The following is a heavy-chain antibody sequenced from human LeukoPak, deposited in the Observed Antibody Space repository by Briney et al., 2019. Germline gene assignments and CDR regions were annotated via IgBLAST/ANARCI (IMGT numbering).Heavy chain of an antibody. V-gene: IGHV3-30*02. CDR3: TRDWVPVAGGAGY. CDR2: IRYDGNIK. Sequence: GGSLRLSCAASGFTFSTYGMHWVRQAPGKGLEWVGFIRYDGNIKYYGDSVKGRFTFSRDNSKNTLYLQMNSLRIADTGVYYCTRDWVPVAGGAGYWGQGTLVTVSS. J-gene: IGHJ4*02. CDR1: GFTFSTYG. D-gene: IGHD6-19*01.